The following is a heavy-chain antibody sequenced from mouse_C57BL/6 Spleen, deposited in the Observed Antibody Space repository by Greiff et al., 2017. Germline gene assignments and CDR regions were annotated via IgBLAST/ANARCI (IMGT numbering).Heavy chain of an antibody. V-gene: IGHV1-81*01. Sequence: QVQLKESGAELARPGASVKLSCKASGYTFTSYGISWVKQRTGQGLEWIGEIYPRSGNTYYNEKFKGKATLTADKSSSTAYMELRSLTSEDSAVYFCATHLLYFDYRGQGTTLTVSS. CDR1: GYTFTSYG. CDR3: ATHLLYFDY. J-gene: IGHJ2*01. D-gene: IGHD2-1*01. CDR2: IYPRSGNT.